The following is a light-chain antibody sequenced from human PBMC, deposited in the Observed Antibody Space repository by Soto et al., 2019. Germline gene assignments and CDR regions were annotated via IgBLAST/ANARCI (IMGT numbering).Light chain of an antibody. J-gene: IGKJ2*01. CDR3: MQATQYRPYT. Sequence: DIVLTQTPLSSPVTLGQPASISCRSSQSLVHSDGNTYLSWFHQRPDQPPRLLIDKVSNRFSGVPDRFSGSGAGTDFTLKISRVEAEDVGIYFCMQATQYRPYTFGQGTKLEIK. CDR1: QSLVHSDGNTY. CDR2: KVS. V-gene: IGKV2-24*01.